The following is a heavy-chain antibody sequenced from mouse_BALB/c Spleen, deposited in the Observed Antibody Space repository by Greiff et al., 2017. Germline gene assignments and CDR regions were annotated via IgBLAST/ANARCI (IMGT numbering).Heavy chain of an antibody. Sequence: VQLQQTGPELVKPGASVKISCKASGYSFTDYIMLWVKQSHGKSLEWIGNINPYYGSTSYNLKFKGKATLTVDKSSSTAYMQLNSLTSEDSAVYYCARSDPAYYYAMDYWGQGTSVTVSS. CDR1: GYSFTDYI. CDR3: ARSDPAYYYAMDY. V-gene: IGHV1-39*01. D-gene: IGHD1-2*01. J-gene: IGHJ4*01. CDR2: INPYYGST.